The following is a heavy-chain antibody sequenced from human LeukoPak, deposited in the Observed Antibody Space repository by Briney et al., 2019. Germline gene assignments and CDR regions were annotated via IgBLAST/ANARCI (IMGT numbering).Heavy chain of an antibody. Sequence: GGSLRLSCAASGFTFSSYAMSWVRQAPGTGLESVSAISGSGGSTYYAASVTGRFTISRDKSKNPLYLQMNSLRAEDTAVYYCAKGTVAVAVYYFDYWGQGTLVTVSS. CDR2: ISGSGGST. CDR1: GFTFSSYA. D-gene: IGHD6-19*01. J-gene: IGHJ4*02. CDR3: AKGTVAVAVYYFDY. V-gene: IGHV3-23*01.